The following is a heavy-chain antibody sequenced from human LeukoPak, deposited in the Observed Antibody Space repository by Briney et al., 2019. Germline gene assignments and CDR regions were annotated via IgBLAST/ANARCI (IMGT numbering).Heavy chain of an antibody. V-gene: IGHV7-4-1*02. Sequence: ASVKVSCKASGYTFTKYAVNWVRQAPGQGLEWMGCININSGKPTYAQGFTGRFAFPLDTSVTTASLQISRLQDEDSAVYSCARSGFWTDHTAFDIWGQGTMVTV. D-gene: IGHD3/OR15-3a*01. CDR2: ININSGKP. CDR1: GYTFTKYA. CDR3: ARSGFWTDHTAFDI. J-gene: IGHJ3*02.